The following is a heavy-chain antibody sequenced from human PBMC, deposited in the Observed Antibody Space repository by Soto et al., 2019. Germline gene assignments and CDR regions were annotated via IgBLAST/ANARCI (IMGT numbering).Heavy chain of an antibody. Sequence: SETLSLTCTVSGGSISSYYWSWIRQPPGKGLEWIGYIYYSGSTNYNPSLKSRVTISVDTSKNRFSLKLSSVTAADTAVYYCASGYSGYDYGNGMDVWGQGTTVTVSS. D-gene: IGHD5-12*01. CDR3: ASGYSGYDYGNGMDV. V-gene: IGHV4-59*01. CDR1: GGSISSYY. J-gene: IGHJ6*02. CDR2: IYYSGST.